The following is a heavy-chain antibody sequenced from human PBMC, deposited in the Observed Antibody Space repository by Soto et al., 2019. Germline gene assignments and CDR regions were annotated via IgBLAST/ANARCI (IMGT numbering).Heavy chain of an antibody. CDR2: ISVYNGNT. Sequence: QVKLVQSGTEVTKPGASIKVSCKASGYSFATSGMTCVRQAPGQGLEWMGWISVYNGNTKYDQKLQDRFTMITDTSTNTAYLEVRNLGSDATAVYYCSRAGQYYDASGYADWGQGTLVTVSS. V-gene: IGHV1-18*01. J-gene: IGHJ4*02. CDR3: SRAGQYYDASGYAD. CDR1: GYSFATSG. D-gene: IGHD3-22*01.